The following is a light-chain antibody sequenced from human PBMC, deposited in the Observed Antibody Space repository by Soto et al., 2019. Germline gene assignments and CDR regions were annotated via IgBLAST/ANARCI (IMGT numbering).Light chain of an antibody. J-gene: IGKJ1*01. CDR2: DAS. Sequence: EVVLTQSPATLYVSPGERATLSCRDSQSVSNNGAWYQPKPGQAPRLLIYDASTRATGIPARFSGSWSGKEFTLTISSLQSEDFAVYYCNHYTNWPTTFGQGTKVEIK. CDR1: QSVSNN. V-gene: IGKV3-15*01. CDR3: NHYTNWPTT.